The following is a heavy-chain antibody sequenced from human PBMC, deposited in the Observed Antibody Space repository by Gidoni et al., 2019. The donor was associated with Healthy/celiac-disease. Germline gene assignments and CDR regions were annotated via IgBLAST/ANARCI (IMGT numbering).Heavy chain of an antibody. J-gene: IGHJ4*02. CDR1: GFTFSSYA. CDR3: AKVMEQWLEFDY. CDR2: ISGSGGST. Sequence: EVQLLESGGGLVQPGGSLILSCAASGFTFSSYAMSWVRQAPGKELEWVSAISGSGGSTYYADSVKGRFTISRDNSKNTLYLQMNSLRAEDTAVYYCAKVMEQWLEFDYWGQGTLVTVSS. D-gene: IGHD6-19*01. V-gene: IGHV3-23*01.